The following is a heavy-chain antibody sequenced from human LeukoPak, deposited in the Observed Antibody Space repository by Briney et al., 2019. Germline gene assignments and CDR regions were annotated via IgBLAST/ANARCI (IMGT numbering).Heavy chain of an antibody. J-gene: IGHJ4*02. CDR1: GFTFSSCA. Sequence: PGGSLRLPCAASGFTFSSCAMSWVRQAPGKGLEWVSTIIDSGNSIYYADSVKGRFTISRDNSKNTLYLQMNSLRAEDTAVYYCARDHTGYDSSGYYYHAPDYWGQGTLVTVSS. V-gene: IGHV3-23*01. CDR2: IIDSGNSI. D-gene: IGHD3-22*01. CDR3: ARDHTGYDSSGYYYHAPDY.